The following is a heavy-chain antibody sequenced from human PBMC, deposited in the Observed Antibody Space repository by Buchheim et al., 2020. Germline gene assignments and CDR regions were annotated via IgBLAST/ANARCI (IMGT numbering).Heavy chain of an antibody. CDR2: INSDGSST. CDR1: GFTFSSYW. J-gene: IGHJ6*03. D-gene: IGHD4-11*01. Sequence: EVQLVESGGGLVQPGGSLRLSCAASGFTFSSYWMHWVRQAPGKGLVWVSRINSDGSSTSYADSVKGRFTISRDNAKNTLYLQMNSLRAEDTAVYYCARDSVSFTVNTDYYNYYYMDVWGKGTT. CDR3: ARDSVSFTVNTDYYNYYYMDV. V-gene: IGHV3-74*01.